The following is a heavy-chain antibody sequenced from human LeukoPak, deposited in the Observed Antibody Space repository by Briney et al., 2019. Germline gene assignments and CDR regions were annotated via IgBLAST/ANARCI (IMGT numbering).Heavy chain of an antibody. CDR1: DGSFSAYY. CDR2: INHSGSA. D-gene: IGHD1-26*01. V-gene: IGHV4-34*01. CDR3: ARHSGSYLPYFDY. J-gene: IGHJ4*02. Sequence: SETLSLTCAVYDGSFSAYYWSWIRQPPGKGLEWIGDINHSGSANYNPSLKSRVTISVDTSKNQFSLKLSSVTAADTAVYYCARHSGSYLPYFDYWGQGTLVTVSS.